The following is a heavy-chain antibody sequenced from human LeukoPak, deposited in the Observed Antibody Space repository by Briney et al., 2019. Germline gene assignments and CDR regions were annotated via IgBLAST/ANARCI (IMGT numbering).Heavy chain of an antibody. J-gene: IGHJ5*02. Sequence: GGSLRLSCAASGFTFSSYTIHWVRQPPGKGLEWVAVISFDGSNKYYADSVKGRFTISRDNSKNSLYLQMNSLRAEDTAVYYCAREELGSSLGFDPWGQGTLVTVSS. CDR2: ISFDGSNK. D-gene: IGHD3-16*01. V-gene: IGHV3-30-3*01. CDR3: AREELGSSLGFDP. CDR1: GFTFSSYT.